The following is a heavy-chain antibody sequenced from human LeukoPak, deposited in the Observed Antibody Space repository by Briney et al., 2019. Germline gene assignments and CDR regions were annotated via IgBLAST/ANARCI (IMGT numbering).Heavy chain of an antibody. V-gene: IGHV4-30-2*01. CDR2: IYHSGST. Sequence: PSETLSLTCTVSGGSISSGGYYWSWIRQPPGKGLEWIGYIYHSGSTYYNPSLKSRVTISVDRSKNQFSLKLSSVTAADTAVYYCASQVLGDFYYFDNWGQGTLVTVSS. CDR3: ASQVLGDFYYFDN. D-gene: IGHD2/OR15-2a*01. CDR1: GGSISSGGYY. J-gene: IGHJ4*02.